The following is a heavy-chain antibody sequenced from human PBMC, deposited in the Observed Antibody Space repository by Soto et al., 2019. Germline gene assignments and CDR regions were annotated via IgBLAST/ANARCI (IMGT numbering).Heavy chain of an antibody. Sequence: SETLSLTCTVSGSSVSGGIYYWTWIRQPPGKGLEWIGYIYHRETTNYNASLRSRVTISVDTSKNQFSLRLTSVTAADTAVYYCARYRDYGDYGYFDSWGQGTRVTVSS. D-gene: IGHD4-17*01. CDR1: GSSVSGGIYY. CDR3: ARYRDYGDYGYFDS. CDR2: IYHRETT. J-gene: IGHJ4*02. V-gene: IGHV4-61*01.